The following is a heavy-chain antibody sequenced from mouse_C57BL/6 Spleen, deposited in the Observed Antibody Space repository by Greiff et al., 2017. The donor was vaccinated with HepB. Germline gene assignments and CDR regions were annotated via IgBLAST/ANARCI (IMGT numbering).Heavy chain of an antibody. Sequence: QVQLQQPGAELVMPGASVKLSCKASGYTFTSYWMHWVKQRPGQGLEWIGEIDPSDSYTNYNQKFKGKSTWTVDKSSSTSYMQLSSLTSEDSAVYYCARGYDPYYFDYWGQGTTLTVSS. CDR1: GYTFTSYW. J-gene: IGHJ2*01. V-gene: IGHV1-69*01. D-gene: IGHD2-3*01. CDR2: IDPSDSYT. CDR3: ARGYDPYYFDY.